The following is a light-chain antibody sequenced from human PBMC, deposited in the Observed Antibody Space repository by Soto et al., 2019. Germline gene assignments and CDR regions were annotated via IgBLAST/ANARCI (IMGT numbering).Light chain of an antibody. V-gene: IGLV2-11*01. Sequence: QSALTQPRSVSGSPGQSVTISCTGTSSDVGGYNYVSWYQQHPGKAPKFMIYDVTKRPSGVPDRFSGSKSGNTASLTISGLQAEDEADYFCCSYAGSHTVLFGGGTK. J-gene: IGLJ2*01. CDR3: CSYAGSHTVL. CDR2: DVT. CDR1: SSDVGGYNY.